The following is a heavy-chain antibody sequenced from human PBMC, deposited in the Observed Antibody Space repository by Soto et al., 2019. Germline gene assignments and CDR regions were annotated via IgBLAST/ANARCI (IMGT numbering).Heavy chain of an antibody. CDR2: MNPNSGNT. Sequence: QVQLVQSGAEVKKPGASVKVSCKASGYTFTSYDINWVRQATGQGLEWMGWMNPNSGNTGYAQKFQSRVTMTRKTSISKAYMELSSLRSEDTAVYYCAIYSSSWYGLGGFDPWGQGTLVTVSS. CDR3: AIYSSSWYGLGGFDP. D-gene: IGHD6-13*01. CDR1: GYTFTSYD. J-gene: IGHJ5*02. V-gene: IGHV1-8*01.